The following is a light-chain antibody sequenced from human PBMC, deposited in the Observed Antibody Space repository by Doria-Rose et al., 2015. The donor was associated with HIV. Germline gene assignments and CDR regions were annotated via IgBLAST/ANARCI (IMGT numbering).Light chain of an antibody. Sequence: TQSPGTLSLSPGERATLSCRASQSFSSTYLAWYQQKPGQAPSLLIYDGSTRATGIPDRFSACGSWTDFTLTINRLEPEDFALYYCHQYGTSWTFGQGTKVEI. CDR1: QSFSSTY. V-gene: IGKV3-20*01. CDR2: DGS. CDR3: HQYGTSWT. J-gene: IGKJ1*01.